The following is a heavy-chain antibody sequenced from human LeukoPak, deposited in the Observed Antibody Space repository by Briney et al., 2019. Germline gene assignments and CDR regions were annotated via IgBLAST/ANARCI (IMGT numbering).Heavy chain of an antibody. CDR3: ARDGWPYDSSGYYGVDAFDI. D-gene: IGHD3-22*01. V-gene: IGHV3-21*01. CDR2: ISSSSSYI. J-gene: IGHJ3*02. CDR1: GFTFSSYS. Sequence: GGSLRLSCAASGFTFSSYSMNWVRQAPGKGLEWVSSISSSSSYIYYADSVKGRFTISRDNAKNSLYLQMNSLRAEDTAVYYCARDGWPYDSSGYYGVDAFDIWGQGTMVTVSS.